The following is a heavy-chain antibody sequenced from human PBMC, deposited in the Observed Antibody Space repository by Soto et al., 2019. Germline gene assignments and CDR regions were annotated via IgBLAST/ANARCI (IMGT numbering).Heavy chain of an antibody. V-gene: IGHV2-5*01. D-gene: IGHD6-6*01. Sequence: KESGPTLVKPTQTLTLTCTFSGFSLSTTGEGVGWIRQPPGKALEWLAVIYWNDDKSYSPSLKSRLTISKDTSKKQVVLTMMNMAPVYTGTYYCAQVDDVAALFAYLGQGTLVTVSS. CDR1: GFSLSTTGEG. J-gene: IGHJ4*02. CDR2: IYWNDDK. CDR3: AQVDDVAALFAY.